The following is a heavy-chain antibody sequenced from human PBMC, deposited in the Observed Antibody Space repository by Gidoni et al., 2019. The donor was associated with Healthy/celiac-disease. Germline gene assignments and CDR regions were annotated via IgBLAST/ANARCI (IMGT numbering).Heavy chain of an antibody. V-gene: IGHV1-8*01. CDR2: MNPNSGNT. Sequence: QVQLVQSGAEVKKPGASVKVSCKASGYTFTSYDINWVRQATGQGLEWMGWMNPNSGNTGYAQKFQGRVTMTRNTSISTAYMELSSLRSEDTAVYYCARGLEGPIVVVPAAISWFDPWGQGTLVTVSS. D-gene: IGHD2-2*01. CDR1: GYTFTSYD. CDR3: ARGLEGPIVVVPAAISWFDP. J-gene: IGHJ5*02.